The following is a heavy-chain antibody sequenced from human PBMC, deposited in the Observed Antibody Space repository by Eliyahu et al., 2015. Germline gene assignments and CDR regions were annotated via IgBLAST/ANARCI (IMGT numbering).Heavy chain of an antibody. Sequence: EVQLAESGGGLVQPGRSLRLSXAVSGFTFEXXAMXXVRQLPGKGLEWVSSISWNSASRHLADSVKGRFTISRDNAKNSLYLEMNSLRPEDTALYYCAQGLNRGYDGAEGFDSYGMAVWGKGTTVTVSS. J-gene: IGHJ6*04. D-gene: IGHD5-12*01. V-gene: IGHV3-9*01. CDR2: ISWNSASR. CDR1: GFTFEXXA. CDR3: AQGLNRGYDGAEGFDSYGMAV.